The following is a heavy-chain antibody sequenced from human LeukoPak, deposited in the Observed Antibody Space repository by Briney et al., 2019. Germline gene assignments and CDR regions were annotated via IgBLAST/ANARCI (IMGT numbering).Heavy chain of an antibody. CDR3: ARGFGSTWLEY. J-gene: IGHJ4*02. Sequence: GESLKISCKGSGYRFTSYWIGWVRPMPGKGLEWMGIIYPGDSDTRYSPSFQGQVTISADKSLTTAYLQWSSLKASDTAMYYCARGFGSTWLEYWGQGTLVTVSS. D-gene: IGHD6-13*01. CDR1: GYRFTSYW. CDR2: IYPGDSDT. V-gene: IGHV5-51*01.